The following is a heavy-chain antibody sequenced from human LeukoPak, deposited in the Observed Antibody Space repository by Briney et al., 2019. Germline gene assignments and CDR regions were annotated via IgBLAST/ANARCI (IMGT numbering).Heavy chain of an antibody. J-gene: IGHJ4*02. D-gene: IGHD5-24*01. Sequence: PGGSLRLSCTASGFTFGDAMSWVRQAPGKGLEWVGFIRSKTYDGTTEYAASVKGRFTISRDDSKRIAYLQMNSLKTDDTAVYYCTRVWLQYFDYWGQGTLITVSS. V-gene: IGHV3-49*04. CDR1: GFTFGDA. CDR2: IRSKTYDGTT. CDR3: TRVWLQYFDY.